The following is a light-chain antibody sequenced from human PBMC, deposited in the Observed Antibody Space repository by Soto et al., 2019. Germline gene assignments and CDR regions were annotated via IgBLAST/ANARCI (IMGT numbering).Light chain of an antibody. CDR2: KVS. Sequence: DVVMTQSPLSLRVTLGQPASISCRSNQSLVHSDGIAYFSWFQQRPGRSPRRLIYKVSNRDSGVPARFSGSGSGTDSALKISRVEAEDVGVYYCMQGTHWPITFGQGTRLEIK. J-gene: IGKJ5*01. CDR3: MQGTHWPIT. V-gene: IGKV2-30*02. CDR1: QSLVHSDGIAY.